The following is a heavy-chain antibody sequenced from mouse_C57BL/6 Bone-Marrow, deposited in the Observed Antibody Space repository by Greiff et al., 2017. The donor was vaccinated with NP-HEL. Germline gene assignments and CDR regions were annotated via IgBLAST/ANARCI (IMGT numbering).Heavy chain of an antibody. CDR3: ARGHYYGSSRYYFDY. CDR1: GYTFTSYG. J-gene: IGHJ2*01. V-gene: IGHV1-81*01. Sequence: VQLQQSGAELARPGASVKLSCKASGYTFTSYGISWVKQRTGQGLEWIGEIYPRSGNTYYNEKFKGKATLTADKSSSTAYMELRSLTSEDSAVYFCARGHYYGSSRYYFDYWGQGTTLTVSS. CDR2: IYPRSGNT. D-gene: IGHD1-1*01.